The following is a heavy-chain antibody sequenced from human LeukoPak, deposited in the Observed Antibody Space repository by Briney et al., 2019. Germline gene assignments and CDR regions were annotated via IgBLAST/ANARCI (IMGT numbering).Heavy chain of an antibody. D-gene: IGHD5-18*01. CDR2: VYYSGNT. CDR1: GGSISTYY. V-gene: IGHV4-59*01. J-gene: IGHJ3*02. CDR3: ARGYTPDTFDI. Sequence: SETLSLTCTVSGGSISTYYWSWIRQPPGKGLGWIAHVYYSGNTNYSPSLKSRVTISVDTSKNHFSLGLSSVTAADTAVYYCARGYTPDTFDIWGQGTMVSVSS.